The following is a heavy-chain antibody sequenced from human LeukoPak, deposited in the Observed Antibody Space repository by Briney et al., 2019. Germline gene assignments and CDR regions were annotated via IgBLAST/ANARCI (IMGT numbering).Heavy chain of an antibody. D-gene: IGHD3-9*01. CDR1: GFTFSSYW. CDR2: IKQDGGEI. Sequence: GGSLRLSCAASGFTFSSYWMSWVRQAPGKGLEWVANIKQDGGEIYYVDSVKGRFTISRDNAKNSLSLQMNSLRAEDTAVYYCATESGLRYFDWLFNKEGINAFDIWGQGTMVTVSS. CDR3: ATESGLRYFDWLFNKEGINAFDI. V-gene: IGHV3-7*01. J-gene: IGHJ3*02.